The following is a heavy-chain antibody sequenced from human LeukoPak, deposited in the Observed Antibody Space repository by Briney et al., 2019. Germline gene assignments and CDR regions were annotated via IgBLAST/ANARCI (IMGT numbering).Heavy chain of an antibody. Sequence: GGSLRLSCAASGFTFSNAWMNWVRQAPGKGLEWVGRIKSKTDGGTTDYAAPVKGRFTISRDDSKNTLYLQMNSLKAEDTAVYYCTTQFGRGSSWTHDAFDIWGQGTMVTASS. V-gene: IGHV3-15*07. D-gene: IGHD6-13*01. J-gene: IGHJ3*02. CDR1: GFTFSNAW. CDR3: TTQFGRGSSWTHDAFDI. CDR2: IKSKTDGGTT.